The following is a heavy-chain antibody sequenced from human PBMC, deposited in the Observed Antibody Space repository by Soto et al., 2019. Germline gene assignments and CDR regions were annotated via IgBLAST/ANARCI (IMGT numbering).Heavy chain of an antibody. CDR1: GFTFNMYS. J-gene: IGHJ3*01. Sequence: GQLVEFGGGLFKAGGSLRLSCAASGFTFNMYSMNWFRQAPGRGLEWVSSFSRVLKIYYADSVKGRFTISRDAARNSRYLQMNSLTGEDTAVYYCARDPRANEAYASDRWGQGTMVTVSS. CDR2: FSRVLKI. D-gene: IGHD1-1*01. CDR3: ARDPRANEAYASDR. V-gene: IGHV3-21*02.